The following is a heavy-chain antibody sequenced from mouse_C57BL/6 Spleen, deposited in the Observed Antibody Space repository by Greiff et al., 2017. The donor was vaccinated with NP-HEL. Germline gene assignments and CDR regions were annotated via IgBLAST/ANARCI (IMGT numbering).Heavy chain of an antibody. V-gene: IGHV1-9*01. Sequence: QVQLQQSGAELMKPGASVKLSCKATGYTFTGYWIEWVKQRPGHGLEWIGEILPGSGSTNYHEKFKGKATFTADPSSNTAYMPLSSLTTEDSAIYYCARRGTMVTTRYAMDYWGQGTSVTVSS. D-gene: IGHD2-1*01. CDR3: ARRGTMVTTRYAMDY. J-gene: IGHJ4*01. CDR1: GYTFTGYW. CDR2: ILPGSGST.